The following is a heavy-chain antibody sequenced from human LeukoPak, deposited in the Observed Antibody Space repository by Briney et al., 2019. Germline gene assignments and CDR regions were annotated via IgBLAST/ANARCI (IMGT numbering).Heavy chain of an antibody. CDR2: INHSGST. Sequence: SETLSLTCAVYGGSFSGYYWSWIRQPPGKGLEWIGEINHSGSTNYNPSLKSRVTISVDTSKNQFSLKLSSVTAADAAVYYCARGRGYYDSSGYLGAEFDYWGQGTLVTISS. CDR3: ARGRGYYDSSGYLGAEFDY. D-gene: IGHD3-22*01. J-gene: IGHJ4*02. V-gene: IGHV4-34*01. CDR1: GGSFSGYY.